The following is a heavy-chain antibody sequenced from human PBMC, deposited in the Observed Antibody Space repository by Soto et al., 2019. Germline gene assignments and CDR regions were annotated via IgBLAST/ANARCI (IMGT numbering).Heavy chain of an antibody. CDR2: IYHTGKT. CDR3: AGADYYGMDV. Sequence: PSETLSLTCTVSTGSISSGGYPWSWIRQPPGKGLEWLGYIYHTGKTYYNPSLNSRVTISEDRSKNQLSLMLTSVTAADTAVYYCAGADYYGMDVWGQGTTVTVSS. CDR1: TGSISSGGYP. J-gene: IGHJ6*02. V-gene: IGHV4-30-2*01.